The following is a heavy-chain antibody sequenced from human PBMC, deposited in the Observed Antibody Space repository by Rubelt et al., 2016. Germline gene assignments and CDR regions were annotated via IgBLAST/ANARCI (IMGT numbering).Heavy chain of an antibody. J-gene: IGHJ4*02. CDR2: INPNSGGT. Sequence: QVQLVQSGAEVKKPGASVKISCKASGYTFTGYYMHWVRQAPGQGLEWMGWINPNSGGTNYAHKFQGRVTRTRDTSISTAYMELSRLRSDDTAVYYCARDLYKGPRWLVAYWGQGTLVTVSS. D-gene: IGHD6-19*01. CDR1: GYTFTGYY. V-gene: IGHV1-2*07. CDR3: ARDLYKGPRWLVAY.